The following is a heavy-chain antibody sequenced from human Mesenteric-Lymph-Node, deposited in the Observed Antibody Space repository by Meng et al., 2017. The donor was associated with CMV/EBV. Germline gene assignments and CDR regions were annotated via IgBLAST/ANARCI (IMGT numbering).Heavy chain of an antibody. CDR3: ARGDSCDH. CDR2: ITTYNDNT. J-gene: IGHJ4*02. V-gene: IGHV1-18*01. D-gene: IGHD5-18*01. CDR1: GYTFTSYG. Sequence: ASVKVSCKASGYTFTSYGISWVRQATGQGLEWMGWITTYNDNTLYAQKLQGRVTMTTDTSTNTAYMELRSLTSDDTAVYYCARGDSCDHWGQGTLVTVSS.